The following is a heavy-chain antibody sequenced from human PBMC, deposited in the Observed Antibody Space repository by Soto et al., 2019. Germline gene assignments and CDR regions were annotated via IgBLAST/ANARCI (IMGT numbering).Heavy chain of an antibody. Sequence: QVQLQESGPGLVKPSQTLSLTCTVSGGSISSGGYYWSWIRQHPGKGLEWIGYIYYSGSTYYNPSLQSRVTISVDKSKNQFSLKLSSVTAADTAVYYCARSGGKIMTFDYWGQGTLVTVSS. CDR1: GGSISSGGYY. V-gene: IGHV4-31*03. CDR3: ARSGGKIMTFDY. D-gene: IGHD3-16*01. J-gene: IGHJ4*02. CDR2: IYYSGST.